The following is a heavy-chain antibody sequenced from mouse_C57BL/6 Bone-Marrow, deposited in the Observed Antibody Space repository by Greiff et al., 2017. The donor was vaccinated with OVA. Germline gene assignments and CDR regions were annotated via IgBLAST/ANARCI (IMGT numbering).Heavy chain of an antibody. D-gene: IGHD1-1*01. Sequence: EVQLQASGPGLAKPSQTLSLTCSVTGYSITSDYWNWIRKFPGNKLAYMGYISYSGSTYYNPSLKSRISITRDTSKNQYYLQLTSVTTEDTATYYCARAPHYYGSSYNFDYWGQGTTLTVSS. V-gene: IGHV3-8*01. J-gene: IGHJ2*01. CDR3: ARAPHYYGSSYNFDY. CDR1: GYSITSDY. CDR2: ISYSGST.